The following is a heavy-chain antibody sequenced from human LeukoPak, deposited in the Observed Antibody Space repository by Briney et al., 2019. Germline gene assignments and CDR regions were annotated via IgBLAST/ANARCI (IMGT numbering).Heavy chain of an antibody. CDR1: GFTFSSYG. J-gene: IGHJ4*02. V-gene: IGHV3-30*02. CDR3: AKGRAKLLWFGELSLRVGGRNPYYFDY. Sequence: GGSLRLSCAASGFTFSSYGMHWVRQAPGKGLEWVAFIRYDGSNKYYADSVKGRFTISRDNSKNTLYLQMNSLRAEDTAVYYCAKGRAKLLWFGELSLRVGGRNPYYFDYWGQGTLVTVSS. D-gene: IGHD3-10*01. CDR2: IRYDGSNK.